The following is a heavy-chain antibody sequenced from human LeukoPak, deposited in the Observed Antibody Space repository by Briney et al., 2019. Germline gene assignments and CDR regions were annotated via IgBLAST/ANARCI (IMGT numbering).Heavy chain of an antibody. CDR2: IKSDGST. D-gene: IGHD3-22*01. J-gene: IGHJ1*01. CDR1: GFTFSTDW. V-gene: IGHV3-74*01. Sequence: PGGSLRLSCAASGFTFSTDWMHWARQAPGKGLVWVSRIKSDGSTNYADSVKGRFTISRDNAKNTVSLQMNSLRPDDTGVYYCARAPSEIGGYYPEYYRHWGQGTLVTVSS. CDR3: ARAPSEIGGYYPEYYRH.